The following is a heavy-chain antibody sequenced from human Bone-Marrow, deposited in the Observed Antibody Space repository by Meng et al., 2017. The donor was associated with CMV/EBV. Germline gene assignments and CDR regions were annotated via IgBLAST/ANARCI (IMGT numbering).Heavy chain of an antibody. CDR2: INPNSGGT. J-gene: IGHJ3*02. CDR3: ARDSLSLDAFDI. V-gene: IGHV1-2*02. Sequence: ASVKVSCKASGYTFTSYDINWVRQATGQGLEWMGWINPNSGGTNYAQKFQGRVTMTRDTSISTAYMELSRLTSDSTAVYYCARDSLSLDAFDIWGQGTVVTVSS. CDR1: GYTFTSYD.